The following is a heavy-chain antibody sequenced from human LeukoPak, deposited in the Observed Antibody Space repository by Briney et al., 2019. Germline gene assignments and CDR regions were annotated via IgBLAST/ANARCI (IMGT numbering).Heavy chain of an antibody. CDR3: ARERDSSSWYHDAFDI. D-gene: IGHD6-13*01. J-gene: IGHJ3*02. V-gene: IGHV1-18*01. CDR2: ISAYNGNT. Sequence: EASVKVSCKASGYTFTSYVISWVRQAPGQGLEWMGWISAYNGNTNYAQKLQGRVTMTTDTSTSTAYMELRSLRSDDTAVYYCARERDSSSWYHDAFDIWGQGTMVTVSS. CDR1: GYTFTSYV.